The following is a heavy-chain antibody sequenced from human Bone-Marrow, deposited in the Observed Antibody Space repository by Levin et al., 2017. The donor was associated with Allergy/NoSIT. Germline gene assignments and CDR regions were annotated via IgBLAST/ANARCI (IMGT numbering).Heavy chain of an antibody. CDR2: IKQDGSSE. V-gene: IGHV3-7*01. CDR3: ATEEWVSYDDLWSGYSEY. D-gene: IGHD3-3*01. Sequence: GESLKISCTASGFTISTHWMTWVRQAPGKGLEWVADIKQDGSSEYYVGSVKGRFTISRDNAQNSVYLQMNSLRAEDTAVYYCATEEWVSYDDLWSGYSEYWGQGTLVTVSS. CDR1: GFTISTHW. J-gene: IGHJ4*02.